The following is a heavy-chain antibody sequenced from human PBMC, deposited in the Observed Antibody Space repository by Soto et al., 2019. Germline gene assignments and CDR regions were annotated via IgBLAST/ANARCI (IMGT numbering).Heavy chain of an antibody. CDR3: SRDVLLLWFGELRSEDYYGMDV. CDR1: GYTFTSYD. V-gene: IGHV1-8*01. J-gene: IGHJ6*02. D-gene: IGHD3-10*01. CDR2: MNPNSGNT. Sequence: ASVKVSCKASGYTFTSYDINWVRQATGQGLEWMGWMNPNSGNTGYAQKFQGRVTMTTDTSISTAYMELSSLRSDDTAVYYCSRDVLLLWFGELRSEDYYGMDVWGQGTTVTVSS.